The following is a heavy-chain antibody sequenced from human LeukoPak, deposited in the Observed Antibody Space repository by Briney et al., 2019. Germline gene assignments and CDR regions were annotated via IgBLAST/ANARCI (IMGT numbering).Heavy chain of an antibody. CDR3: AKSGASSGYSPIDY. Sequence: ASVQVSCKASGYTFTGYYIHWVRQAPGQGLEWMGWISTYDGNTNFAQNVQGRVTMSTDSSTRTAYMELTSLRSDDTAVYYCAKSGASSGYSPIDYWGPGTLVTVSS. D-gene: IGHD3-22*01. J-gene: IGHJ4*02. CDR2: ISTYDGNT. CDR1: GYTFTGYY. V-gene: IGHV1-18*04.